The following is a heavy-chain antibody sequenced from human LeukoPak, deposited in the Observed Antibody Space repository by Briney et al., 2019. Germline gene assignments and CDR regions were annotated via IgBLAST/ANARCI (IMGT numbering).Heavy chain of an antibody. J-gene: IGHJ4*02. V-gene: IGHV3-30*03. D-gene: IGHD5-18*01. Sequence: GGSLRLSCAASGFTFSSYGMHWVRQAPGKGLEWVAVISYDGSNKYYADSVKGRFTISRDNSKNTLYLQMNSLRAEDTAVYYCARDSKTAPYDYWGQGTLVTVSS. CDR3: ARDSKTAPYDY. CDR1: GFTFSSYG. CDR2: ISYDGSNK.